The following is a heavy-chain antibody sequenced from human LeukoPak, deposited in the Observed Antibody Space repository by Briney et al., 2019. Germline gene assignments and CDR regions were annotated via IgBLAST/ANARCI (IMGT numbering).Heavy chain of an antibody. J-gene: IGHJ3*02. CDR1: GFTFSTYN. V-gene: IGHV3-30*04. Sequence: LPGRSLRLSCEASGFTFSTYNFHWVRQAPGKGLEWVAVISNDGKNKNYADFVKGRFTVSRDNSKNTLFLQMSTLRPEDTAVYHCAGGLVGVSAAFDIWGQGTLVTVSS. D-gene: IGHD1-26*01. CDR2: ISNDGKNK. CDR3: AGGLVGVSAAFDI.